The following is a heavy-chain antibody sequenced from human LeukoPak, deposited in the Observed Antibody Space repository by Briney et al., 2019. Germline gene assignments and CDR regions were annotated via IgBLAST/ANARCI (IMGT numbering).Heavy chain of an antibody. D-gene: IGHD3-16*01. CDR3: ARHLGRGGRRSSLNY. V-gene: IGHV5-51*01. J-gene: IGHJ4*02. CDR1: GYSFTSYW. Sequence: GESLKISCKASGYSFTSYWIGWVRQTPGKGLEWMGIIYPGDSDTRYSPSFQGQVTISADKSISTAYLQWSSLKASDTAMYYCARHLGRGGRRSSLNYWGQGTLVTVSS. CDR2: IYPGDSDT.